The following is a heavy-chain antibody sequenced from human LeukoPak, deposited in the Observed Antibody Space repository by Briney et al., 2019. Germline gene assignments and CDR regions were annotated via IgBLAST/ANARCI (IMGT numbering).Heavy chain of an antibody. CDR2: IYYSGST. CDR3: ASVRYCSSTSCYRGLHCGPIRRAFDI. J-gene: IGHJ3*02. D-gene: IGHD2-2*02. Sequence: SQTLSLTCTVSGGSISSGDYYWSWIRQPPGKGLEWIGYIYYSGSTYYNPSLKSRVTISVDTSKNQFSLKLSSVTAADTAVYYCASVRYCSSTSCYRGLHCGPIRRAFDIWGQGTMVTVSS. V-gene: IGHV4-30-4*01. CDR1: GGSISSGDYY.